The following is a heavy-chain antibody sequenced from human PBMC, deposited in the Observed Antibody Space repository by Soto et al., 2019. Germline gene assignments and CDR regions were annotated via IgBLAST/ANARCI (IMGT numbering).Heavy chain of an antibody. D-gene: IGHD4-17*01. J-gene: IGHJ6*02. CDR3: ARDRKQNGGYLPDYYYGMDV. CDR2: IYASGGT. CDR1: GGSISSYY. V-gene: IGHV4-4*07. Sequence: SETLSLTCTVSGGSISSYYWSWIRQPAGKGLEWIGRIYASGGTNYNPSLKSRVTMSADTSKNQLSLRLSSVTAADTAVYYCARDRKQNGGYLPDYYYGMDVWGQGTTVTVSS.